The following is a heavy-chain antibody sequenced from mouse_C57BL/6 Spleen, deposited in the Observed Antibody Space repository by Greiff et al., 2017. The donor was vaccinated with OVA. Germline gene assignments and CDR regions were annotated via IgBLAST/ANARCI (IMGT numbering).Heavy chain of an antibody. D-gene: IGHD2-4*01. CDR1: GYSITSGYD. CDR2: ISYSGST. V-gene: IGHV3-1*01. CDR3: ARDYDYDRWYFGV. Sequence: EVKLQESGPGLVKPSQSLSLTCTVSGYSITSGYDWHWIRHFPGNKLEWMGYISYSGSTNYNPSLKSRISITHDTSKNHFFLKLNSVTTEDTATDYGARDYDYDRWYFGVWGTGTTVTVSS. J-gene: IGHJ1*03.